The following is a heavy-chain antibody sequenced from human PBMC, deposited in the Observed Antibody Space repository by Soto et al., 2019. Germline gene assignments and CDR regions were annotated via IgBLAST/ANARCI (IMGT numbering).Heavy chain of an antibody. D-gene: IGHD3-10*01. J-gene: IGHJ4*02. CDR2: INPILSMS. Sequence: QVQLVQSGAEVKKPGSSVRVSCKASGDTFTFYSINWVRQAPGLGLEWMGRINPILSMSNYAQRFQGRVTLTSDEXTSTAYMELSSLRSEDTARYYCASSYGSGYRAFDYWGQGALVTVSS. CDR3: ASSYGSGYRAFDY. V-gene: IGHV1-69*02. CDR1: GDTFTFYS.